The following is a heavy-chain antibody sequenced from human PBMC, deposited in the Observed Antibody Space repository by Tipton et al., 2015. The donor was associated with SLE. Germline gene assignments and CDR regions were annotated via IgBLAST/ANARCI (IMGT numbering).Heavy chain of an antibody. CDR3: ARVYSGYELDY. CDR1: GGSFSGYY. V-gene: IGHV4-34*01. D-gene: IGHD5-12*01. J-gene: IGHJ4*02. Sequence: TLSLTCAVYGGSFSGYYWSWIRQTPGKGLEWIGEINHSGYTNFNPSLKSRVTISVDTSKNQFSLRLSSVTAADTAVYYCARVYSGYELDYWGQGTLVTVSS. CDR2: INHSGYT.